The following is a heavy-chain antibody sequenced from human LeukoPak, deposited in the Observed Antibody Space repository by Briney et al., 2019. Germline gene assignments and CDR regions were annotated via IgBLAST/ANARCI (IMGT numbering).Heavy chain of an antibody. J-gene: IGHJ4*02. Sequence: GESLNISCKGSGYIFTTYWIGWVRQMPGKGLEWMGIIYPGDSDPRYSPSFQGQVTISADKSISTAYLQWSSLKASDSAMYYCVRHGVGSRWFGFDYWGQGTLVTVSS. V-gene: IGHV5-51*01. CDR1: GYIFTTYW. D-gene: IGHD6-13*01. CDR2: IYPGDSDP. CDR3: VRHGVGSRWFGFDY.